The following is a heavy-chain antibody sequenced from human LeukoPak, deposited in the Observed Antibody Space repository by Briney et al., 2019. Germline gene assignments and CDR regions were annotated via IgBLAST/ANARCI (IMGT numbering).Heavy chain of an antibody. D-gene: IGHD2-15*01. J-gene: IGHJ6*03. V-gene: IGHV3-30*02. CDR3: AKDRCSDGIGCFYYYMDV. Sequence: GGSLRLSCAASGFTFTNYAMSWVRQAPGKGLEWVAYIQYDGSNQQYADSVKGRFSISRDRSKNIPYLQMNSLRPEDTAVYYCAKDRCSDGIGCFYYYMDVWGKGTTVTISS. CDR1: GFTFTNYA. CDR2: IQYDGSNQ.